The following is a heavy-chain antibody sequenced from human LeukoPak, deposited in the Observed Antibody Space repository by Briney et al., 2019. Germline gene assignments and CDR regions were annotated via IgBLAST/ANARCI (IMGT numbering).Heavy chain of an antibody. CDR1: GYSFNSYW. V-gene: IGHV5-51*01. CDR2: IYPGDSDT. D-gene: IGHD3-22*01. Sequence: GESLKISCKGSGYSFNSYWIGWVRQMPGKGLEWMGIIYPGDSDTRYSPSFQGQVTISVDKSISTASLQWSSLKASDTAIYYCARGPLGGGYIGWFGPWGQGTQVTVSS. CDR3: ARGPLGGGYIGWFGP. J-gene: IGHJ5*02.